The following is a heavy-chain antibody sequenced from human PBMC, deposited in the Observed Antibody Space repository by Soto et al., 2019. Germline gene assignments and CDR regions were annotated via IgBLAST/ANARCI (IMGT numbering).Heavy chain of an antibody. CDR2: IYYSGST. D-gene: IGHD3-3*01. Sequence: SETLSLTCTVSGGSISSYYWSWIRQPPGKGLEWIGYIYYSGSTNYNPSLKSRVTISVDTSKNQFSLKLSSVTAADTAVYYCARAPLLTPIFGVVIGHYYYMDVWGKGTTVTVSS. V-gene: IGHV4-59*01. CDR1: GGSISSYY. J-gene: IGHJ6*03. CDR3: ARAPLLTPIFGVVIGHYYYMDV.